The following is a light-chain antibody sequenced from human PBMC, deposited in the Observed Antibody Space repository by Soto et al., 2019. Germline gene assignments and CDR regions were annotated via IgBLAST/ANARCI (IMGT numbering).Light chain of an antibody. V-gene: IGLV1-44*01. CDR3: VTWDDSLVTYV. CDR1: SSNIGTNL. J-gene: IGLJ1*01. Sequence: QSVLNQPPSASGSPGQRVTISCSGSSSNIGTNLVSWYQQLPGTAPQVFIYSNNQRPSGVPDRFSGSKSGTSASLAISGLQSEDEAEYYCVTWDDSLVTYVFGAGTKLTVL. CDR2: SNN.